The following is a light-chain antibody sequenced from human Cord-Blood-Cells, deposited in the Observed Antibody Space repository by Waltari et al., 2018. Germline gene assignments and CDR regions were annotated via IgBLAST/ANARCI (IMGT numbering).Light chain of an antibody. CDR1: QGISNY. CDR3: RQYNTYRPT. CDR2: DES. Sequence: IQMTQSPSSLSASVRDRVTITCRASQGISNYFAWFQQKPGTAPKSLIYDESSLQSGVPVKFSGSGFGSDLTHTISSHRPEDFATYDCRQYNTYRPTFSPGTKVGI. V-gene: IGKV1-16*02. J-gene: IGKJ1*01.